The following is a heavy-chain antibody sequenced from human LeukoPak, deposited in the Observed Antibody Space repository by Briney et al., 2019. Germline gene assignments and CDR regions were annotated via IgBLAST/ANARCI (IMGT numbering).Heavy chain of an antibody. CDR1: GFTFYSYW. D-gene: IGHD4-23*01. V-gene: IGHV3-74*01. J-gene: IGHJ4*02. Sequence: PGGSLRLSCAASGFTFYSYWMSWVRQAPGKGLVWVSRIDRDGSRINYADSVKGRFTISRDNGKNTLFLQMNSLRTEDAAVYYCVRGNDYGGPHYWGQGTLVTVSS. CDR2: IDRDGSRI. CDR3: VRGNDYGGPHY.